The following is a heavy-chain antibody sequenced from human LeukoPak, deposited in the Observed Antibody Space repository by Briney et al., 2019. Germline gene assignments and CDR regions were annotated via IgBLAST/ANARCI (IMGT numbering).Heavy chain of an antibody. CDR2: IYYSGST. V-gene: IGHV4-30-4*08. CDR3: ARALRRYFDWLSPT. CDR1: GGSISSGDYY. D-gene: IGHD3-9*01. J-gene: IGHJ4*02. Sequence: SETLSLTCTVSGGSISSGDYYWSWIRQPPGKGLEWIGYIYYSGSTYHNPSLKSRVTISVDTSKNQFSLKLSSVTAADTAVYYCARALRRYFDWLSPTWGQGTLVTVSS.